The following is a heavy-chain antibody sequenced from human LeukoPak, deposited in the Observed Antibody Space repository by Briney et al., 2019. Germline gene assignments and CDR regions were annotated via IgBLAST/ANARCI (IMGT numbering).Heavy chain of an antibody. Sequence: GGSLRLSCAASGFTVSSNYMSWVRQAPGKGLEWVSVVYSGGSTYYADSVKGRFTISRDNSKNTLYLQMNSLRAEDTAVYYCARNGGYYDSSGYYRGHDAFDIWGQGTMVTVSS. CDR3: ARNGGYYDSSGYYRGHDAFDI. J-gene: IGHJ3*02. CDR2: VYSGGST. CDR1: GFTVSSNY. V-gene: IGHV3-66*01. D-gene: IGHD3-22*01.